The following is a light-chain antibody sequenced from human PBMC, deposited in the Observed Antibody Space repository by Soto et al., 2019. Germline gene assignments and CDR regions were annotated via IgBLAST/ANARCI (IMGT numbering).Light chain of an antibody. CDR1: QSLNTK. CDR3: QQYHSDPIT. Sequence: DIVMTQSPATLSVSPGERATLSCRASQSLNTKLAWYQQKPGQAPRLLISGATARAPGIPARFSGSGSGTEFTLTISSLQSEDFAVYYCQQYHSDPITFGQGTRLEIK. CDR2: GAT. V-gene: IGKV3-15*01. J-gene: IGKJ5*01.